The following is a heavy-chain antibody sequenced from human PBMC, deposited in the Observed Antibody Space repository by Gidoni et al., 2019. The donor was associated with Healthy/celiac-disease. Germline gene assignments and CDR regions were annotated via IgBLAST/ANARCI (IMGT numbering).Heavy chain of an antibody. CDR1: GFPFYYYT. D-gene: IGHD1-1*01. CDR2: ISLDGGST. V-gene: IGHV3-43*01. Sequence: EVQLVESGGVVVQHGGSLRLCCAASGFPFYYYTIHWVRQAPWKGLEWVSLISLDGGSTYYADSVKGRFTISRYNSKNSLYLQMNSLRTEDTALYYCAKPNWTGTTASLFDYWGQGTLVTVSS. CDR3: AKPNWTGTTASLFDY. J-gene: IGHJ4*02.